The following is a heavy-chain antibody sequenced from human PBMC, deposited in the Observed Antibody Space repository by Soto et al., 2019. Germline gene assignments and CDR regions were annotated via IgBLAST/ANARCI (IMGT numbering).Heavy chain of an antibody. CDR3: ATDSAMIGGMDV. Sequence: ASVKVSFKVSGYTRTELSMHWVRQAPGKGLEWMGGFDPEDGETIYAQKFQGRVTMTEDTSTDTDYMELSSLRSEDTAVYYRATDSAMIGGMDVWGQGTTVTVS. CDR1: GYTRTELS. J-gene: IGHJ6*02. CDR2: FDPEDGET. V-gene: IGHV1-24*01. D-gene: IGHD3-22*01.